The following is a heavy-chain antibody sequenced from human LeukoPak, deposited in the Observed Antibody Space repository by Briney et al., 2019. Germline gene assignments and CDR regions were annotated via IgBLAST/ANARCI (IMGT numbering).Heavy chain of an antibody. CDR2: INHSGST. V-gene: IGHV4-34*01. CDR1: GGSFNGYY. Sequence: SETLSLTCAVYGGSFNGYYWSWIRQPPGKGLEWIGEINHSGSTNYNPSLKSRVTISVDTSKNQFSLKLSSVTAADTAAYYCARKRWLHFDYWGQGTLVTVSS. CDR3: ARKRWLHFDY. D-gene: IGHD5-24*01. J-gene: IGHJ4*02.